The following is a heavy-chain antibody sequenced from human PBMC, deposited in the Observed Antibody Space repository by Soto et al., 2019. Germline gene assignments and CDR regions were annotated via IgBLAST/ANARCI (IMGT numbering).Heavy chain of an antibody. D-gene: IGHD5-12*01. Sequence: AGPTLVNPTQTLTLTCTLSGFSLSTSGMCVSWIRHPPGKALEWLTLIDWDDDKYYSTSLKTRLTISKDTSKNQVVLTMTTMDTLDTATYYCSRSLRCVDGMAVCVQGTTVTV. V-gene: IGHV2-70*01. CDR3: SRSLRCVDGMAV. CDR1: GFSLSTSGMC. J-gene: IGHJ6*02. CDR2: IDWDDDK.